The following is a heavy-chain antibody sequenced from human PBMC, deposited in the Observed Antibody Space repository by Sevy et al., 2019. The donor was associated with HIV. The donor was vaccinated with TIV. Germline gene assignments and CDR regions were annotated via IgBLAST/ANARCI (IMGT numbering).Heavy chain of an antibody. V-gene: IGHV3-64D*06. Sequence: GGSLRLSCSASGFTFSSYAMHWVRQAPGKGLEYVSAISSNGGSTYYADSVKDRFTISRDNSKNTLYLQMSSLRAEDTAVYYCVKGSDIVVVVAATFAGPDYYYGMDVWGQGTTVTVSS. J-gene: IGHJ6*02. CDR3: VKGSDIVVVVAATFAGPDYYYGMDV. CDR2: ISSNGGST. D-gene: IGHD2-15*01. CDR1: GFTFSSYA.